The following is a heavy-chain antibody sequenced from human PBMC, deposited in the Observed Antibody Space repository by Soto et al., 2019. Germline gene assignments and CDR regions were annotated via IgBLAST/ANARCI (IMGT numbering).Heavy chain of an antibody. CDR2: ISSSGNTI. CDR1: GFTFSDYY. V-gene: IGHV3-11*01. Sequence: QVQLVESGGGLVKTSGSLRIACAASGFTFSDYYMSWVRQAPGKGLEWDSYISSSGNTIYYADSVKGRFTISRDNAKNSVYLQMNSLRAEDTALYLCAKMSSENYYDPVFSWGQGTLVTVSS. J-gene: IGHJ4*02. D-gene: IGHD3-22*01. CDR3: AKMSSENYYDPVFS.